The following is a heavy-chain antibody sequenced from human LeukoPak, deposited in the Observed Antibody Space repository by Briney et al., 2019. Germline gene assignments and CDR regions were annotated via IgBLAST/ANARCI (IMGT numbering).Heavy chain of an antibody. Sequence: GGSLRLSCAASGFTFSNYGMHWVRQAPGKGLEWVAVISYDGSNKYYADSVKGRFTISRGNSKNTLYLQMNSLRAEDTAVYYCARDLSGVTGYTYGRGIDYWGQGTLVTVSS. V-gene: IGHV3-30*03. CDR3: ARDLSGVTGYTYGRGIDY. J-gene: IGHJ4*02. D-gene: IGHD5-18*01. CDR2: ISYDGSNK. CDR1: GFTFSNYG.